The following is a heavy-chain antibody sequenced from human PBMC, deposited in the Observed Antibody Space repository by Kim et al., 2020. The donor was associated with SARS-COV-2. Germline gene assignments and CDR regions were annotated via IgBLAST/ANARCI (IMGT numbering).Heavy chain of an antibody. CDR2: ISYDGSNK. V-gene: IGHV3-30*04. Sequence: GGSLRLSCAASGFTFSSYAMHWVRQAPGKGLEWVAVISYDGSNKYYADSVKGRFTISRDNSKNTLYLQMNSLRAEDTAVYYCARELVLRFLEWLFAYWGQGTLVTVSS. J-gene: IGHJ4*02. CDR1: GFTFSSYA. D-gene: IGHD3-3*01. CDR3: ARELVLRFLEWLFAY.